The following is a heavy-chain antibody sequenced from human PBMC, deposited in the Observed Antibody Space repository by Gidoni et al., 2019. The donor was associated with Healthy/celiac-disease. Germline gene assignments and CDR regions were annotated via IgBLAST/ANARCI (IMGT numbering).Heavy chain of an antibody. J-gene: IGHJ4*02. CDR1: GFTFSTYA. D-gene: IGHD1-26*01. V-gene: IGHV3-23*01. Sequence: EVQLLESGGGLVQPGGSLRLSCAASGFTFSTYARSWVRQAPGKGLEWVSAISGSGGSTYYADSVKGRFTISRDNSKNTLYLQMNSLRAEDTAVYYCAKVWPSRIKAGATGYFDYWGQGTLVTVSS. CDR3: AKVWPSRIKAGATGYFDY. CDR2: ISGSGGST.